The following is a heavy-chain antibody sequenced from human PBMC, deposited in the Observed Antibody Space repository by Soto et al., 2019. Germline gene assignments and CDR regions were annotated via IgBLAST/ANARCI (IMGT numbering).Heavy chain of an antibody. D-gene: IGHD7-27*01. CDR1: GYTFNAYS. J-gene: IGHJ4*02. CDR2: INASGDST. CDR3: ARDWALDY. Sequence: QVQLVESGSEVKRPGTSVKVSCKAAGYTFNAYSMHWVRQAPGQGLEWMGMINASGDSTTYAQNFQGRVTMTRDTSTTTVYMELSGLRSEDTAVYYCARDWALDYWGQGTLVTVSS. V-gene: IGHV1-46*02.